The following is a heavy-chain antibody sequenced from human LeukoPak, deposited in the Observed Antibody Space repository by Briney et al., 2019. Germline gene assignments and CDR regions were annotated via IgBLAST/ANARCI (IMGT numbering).Heavy chain of an antibody. CDR2: ISGSGGST. CDR3: AQAGGSYPLYFDY. J-gene: IGHJ4*02. CDR1: GFTFSSYA. Sequence: GGSLRLSCAASGFTFSSYAMSWVRQAPGKGLEWVSAISGSGGSTYYADSVKGRFTISRDNSKNTLYPQMNSLRAEDTAVYYCAQAGGSYPLYFDYWGQGTLVTVSS. V-gene: IGHV3-23*01. D-gene: IGHD1-26*01.